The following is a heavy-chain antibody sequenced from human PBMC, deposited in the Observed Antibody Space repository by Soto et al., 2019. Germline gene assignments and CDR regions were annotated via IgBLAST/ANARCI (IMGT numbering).Heavy chain of an antibody. CDR1: GFTFSSYG. CDR3: ARDSFVGARPVDY. J-gene: IGHJ4*02. V-gene: IGHV3-33*01. D-gene: IGHD1-26*01. Sequence: VGSLRLSCAASGFTFSSYGMHWVRQAPGKGLEWVAVIWYDGSNKYYADSVKGRFTISRDNSKNTLYLQMNSLRAEDTAVYYCARDSFVGARPVDYWGQGTLVTVSS. CDR2: IWYDGSNK.